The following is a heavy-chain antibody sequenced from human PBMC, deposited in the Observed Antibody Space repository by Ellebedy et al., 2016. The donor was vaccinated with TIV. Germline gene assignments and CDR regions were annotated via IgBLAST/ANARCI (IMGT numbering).Heavy chain of an antibody. CDR1: GFTFSNYG. Sequence: LSLTCAASGFTFSNYGMHWVRQAPGKGLEWVAVISYDGTNKYYADSVKGRFTISKENSKNTLYLQMNSLRAEDTALYYCARWYGSGTYYLDPWGQGTLVTVSS. D-gene: IGHD3-10*01. CDR2: ISYDGTNK. J-gene: IGHJ5*01. CDR3: ARWYGSGTYYLDP. V-gene: IGHV3-30*03.